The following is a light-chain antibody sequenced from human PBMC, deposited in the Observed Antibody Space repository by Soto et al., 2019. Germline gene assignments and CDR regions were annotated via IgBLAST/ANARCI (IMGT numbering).Light chain of an antibody. CDR1: QCVNPYY. CDR3: QYYGSSPWT. Sequence: EIVLTQSPGTLSLSPGERATLSCRASQCVNPYYLAWYQQKPGQAPRLLIYSASSRATGIPDRFSGSGSGTDFTLTISRLEPEDFVVYYCQYYGSSPWTFGQGTKVEIK. V-gene: IGKV3-20*01. CDR2: SAS. J-gene: IGKJ1*01.